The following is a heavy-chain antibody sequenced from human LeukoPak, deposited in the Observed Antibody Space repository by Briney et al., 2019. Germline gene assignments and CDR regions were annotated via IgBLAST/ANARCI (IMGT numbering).Heavy chain of an antibody. D-gene: IGHD2-21*01. CDR3: TRRPESSLVVVADQFDY. Sequence: GGSLRLSCAASGFTFSGSAMHWVRQASGKGLEWVGRIRSKANSYATAYAASVKGRFTISRDDSNNTAYLQMNSLKTEDTAVYYCTRRPESSLVVVADQFDYWGQGTLVTVSS. J-gene: IGHJ4*02. V-gene: IGHV3-73*01. CDR2: IRSKANSYAT. CDR1: GFTFSGSA.